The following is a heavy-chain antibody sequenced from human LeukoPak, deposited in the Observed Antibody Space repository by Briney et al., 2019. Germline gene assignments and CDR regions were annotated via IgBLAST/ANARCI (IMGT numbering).Heavy chain of an antibody. D-gene: IGHD6-19*01. V-gene: IGHV3-7*01. CDR3: AREFRSGYNSRWFDY. CDR1: GFTFNIYG. J-gene: IGHJ5*01. CDR2: IKQDGSEK. Sequence: GGSLRLSCAASGFTFNIYGMRWVRQAPGKGLEWVANIKQDGSEKWYVDSVKGRFTISRDNAKNSLYLQMNSLRVEDTAVYYCAREFRSGYNSRWFDYWGQGTLVTVSS.